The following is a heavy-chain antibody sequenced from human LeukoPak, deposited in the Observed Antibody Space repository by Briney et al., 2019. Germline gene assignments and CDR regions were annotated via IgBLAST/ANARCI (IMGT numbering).Heavy chain of an antibody. V-gene: IGHV4-39*01. CDR1: GGSISTPGYY. CDR2: LYHSGST. D-gene: IGHD6-19*01. CDR3: ARHALAAVTDPSFDY. Sequence: SETLSLTCTVSGGSISTPGYYWGWIRQPPGKGLEWIGSLYHSGSTYYKPSLKSRATISVDKSKNQCSLKLRSVTAADTAVYYCARHALAAVTDPSFDYWGQGTLVTVSS. J-gene: IGHJ4*02.